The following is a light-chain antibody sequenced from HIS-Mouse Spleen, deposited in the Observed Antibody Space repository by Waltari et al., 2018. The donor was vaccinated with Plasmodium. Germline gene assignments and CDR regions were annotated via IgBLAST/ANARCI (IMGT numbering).Light chain of an antibody. J-gene: IGLJ2*01. V-gene: IGLV1-40*01. Sequence: QSVLTQPPSVSGAPGQRVTISCTGSSSNIGAGYDVHWYQQLPGPAPKLLNYGNSNRPSGVPDGFSGSKSGTSASLAITGLQAEDEADYYCQSYDSSLSGYVVFGGGTKLTVL. CDR3: QSYDSSLSGYVV. CDR1: SSNIGAGYD. CDR2: GNS.